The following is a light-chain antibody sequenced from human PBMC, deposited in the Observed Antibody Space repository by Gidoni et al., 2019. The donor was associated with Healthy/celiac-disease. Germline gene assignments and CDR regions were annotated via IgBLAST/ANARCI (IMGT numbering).Light chain of an antibody. Sequence: GDRVTITCRASQSISSWLAWYQQKPGKAPKLLIYDASSLESGVPSRCSGSGSGTEFTLTISSLQPDDFATYYCQQWTFGQGTKVEIK. CDR2: DAS. CDR3: QQWT. V-gene: IGKV1-5*01. J-gene: IGKJ1*01. CDR1: QSISSW.